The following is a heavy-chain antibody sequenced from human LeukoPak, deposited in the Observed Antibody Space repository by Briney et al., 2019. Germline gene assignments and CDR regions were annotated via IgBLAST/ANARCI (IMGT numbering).Heavy chain of an antibody. V-gene: IGHV4-59*02. J-gene: IGHJ4*02. D-gene: IGHD3-16*02. CDR3: ARGRSNGFVIDN. CDR1: GGSVSSYY. Sequence: SETLSLTCTVSGGSVSSYYWSWIRQPPGKGLEWIGYIYSSGSSNYNPSLKSRVTISVDTSKNHFSLKLSSVTAADTAVYYCARGRSNGFVIDNWGQGTMVTVSS. CDR2: IYSSGSS.